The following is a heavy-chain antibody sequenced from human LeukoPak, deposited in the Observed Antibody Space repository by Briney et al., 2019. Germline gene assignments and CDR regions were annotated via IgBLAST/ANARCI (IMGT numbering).Heavy chain of an antibody. Sequence: SETLSLTCTVSGGSISSYYWSWIRQPPGKGLEWIGYIYYSGTTYYNPSLKSRVTISVDTSKNQFSLKLSSVTAADTAFYYCARLKFISGSYSTFDFWGQGTLVTVSS. D-gene: IGHD1-26*01. J-gene: IGHJ4*02. V-gene: IGHV4-59*08. CDR3: ARLKFISGSYSTFDF. CDR1: GGSISSYY. CDR2: IYYSGTT.